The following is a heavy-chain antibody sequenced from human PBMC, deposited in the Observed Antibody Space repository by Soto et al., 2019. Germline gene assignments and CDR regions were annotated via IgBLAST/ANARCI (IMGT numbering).Heavy chain of an antibody. CDR3: ARGVGSLDF. D-gene: IGHD6-13*01. CDR2: IYRDGTT. CDR1: GFTVSTNY. V-gene: IGHV3-53*01. Sequence: VQMVESGGGLIQPGGSLRLSCAASGFTVSTNYMTWVRQAPGKGLEWVSVIYRDGTTYYADSVKGRFTISRDNSKNTLFLQMNSLRVEDTAVYNCARGVGSLDFGGQGTLVTVSS. J-gene: IGHJ4*02.